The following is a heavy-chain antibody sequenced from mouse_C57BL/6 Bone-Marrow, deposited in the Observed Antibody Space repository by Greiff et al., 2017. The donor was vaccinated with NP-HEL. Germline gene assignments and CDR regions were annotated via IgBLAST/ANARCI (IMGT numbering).Heavy chain of an antibody. Sequence: EVKLVESGPELVKPGASVKIPCKASGYTFTDYNMDWVKQSHGKSLEWIGDINPNNGGTIYNQKFKGKATLTVDKSSSTAYMELRSLTSEDTAVYYCARNFPYYYGLYYFDYWGQGTTLTVSS. D-gene: IGHD1-1*01. CDR2: INPNNGGT. J-gene: IGHJ2*01. CDR3: ARNFPYYYGLYYFDY. CDR1: GYTFTDYN. V-gene: IGHV1-18*01.